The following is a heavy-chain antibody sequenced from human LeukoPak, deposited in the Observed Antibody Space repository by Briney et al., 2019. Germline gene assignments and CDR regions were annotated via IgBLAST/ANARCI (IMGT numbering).Heavy chain of an antibody. CDR3: ARDPNDYGDPYFDY. CDR2: ISSSGSTI. J-gene: IGHJ4*02. Sequence: PGGSLRLSCAASGFTFSTYEMAWVRQAPGKGLEWVSHISSSGSTIYYADSVKGRFTISRDNAKNSVYLQMNSLRAEDTAVYYCARDPNDYGDPYFDYWGQGTLVTVSS. CDR1: GFTFSTYE. V-gene: IGHV3-48*03. D-gene: IGHD4-17*01.